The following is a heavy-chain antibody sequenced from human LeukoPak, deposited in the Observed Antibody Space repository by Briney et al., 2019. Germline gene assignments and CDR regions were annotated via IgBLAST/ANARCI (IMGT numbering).Heavy chain of an antibody. CDR2: IYHSGST. D-gene: IGHD1-26*01. J-gene: IGHJ4*02. CDR1: GYSISSGYY. V-gene: IGHV4-38-2*02. CDR3: ARAKYSGSYSYYFDH. Sequence: PSETLSLTCTVSGYSISSGYYWGWIRQPPGKGLEWIGSIYHSGSTNYNPSLKSRVTISVDTSKNQFSLKLSSVTAADTAVYYCARAKYSGSYSYYFDHWGQGTLVTVSS.